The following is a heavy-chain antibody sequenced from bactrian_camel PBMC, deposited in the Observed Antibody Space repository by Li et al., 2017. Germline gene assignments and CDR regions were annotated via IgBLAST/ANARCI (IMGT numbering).Heavy chain of an antibody. CDR2: IGSDGAT. D-gene: IGHD2*01. CDR3: TIVDYSCSYRY. V-gene: IGHV3S63*01. CDR1: GFRFDEAD. J-gene: IGHJ4*01. Sequence: HVQLVESGGGSVQAGETLRLSCTASGFRFDEADMGWYRQGSGDECEMVSRIGSDGATYYSDSVKGRFTISQDNAKNTVSLQMNSLKPEDTAMYYCTIVDYSCSYRYWGQGTQVTVS.